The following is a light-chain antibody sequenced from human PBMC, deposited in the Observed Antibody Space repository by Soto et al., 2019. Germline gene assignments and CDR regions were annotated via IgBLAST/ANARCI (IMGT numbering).Light chain of an antibody. CDR3: QQYNNWRLT. CDR2: GAS. CDR1: QSVAGN. Sequence: EIVMTQSPATLSVSPGERATLSCRASQSVAGNLAWYQQKPGHAPRLLMYGASTRATGIPARFSGSGSGTEFTLTISSVQSDDFGVYCCQQYNNWRLTFGGGTKVDIK. V-gene: IGKV3-15*01. J-gene: IGKJ4*01.